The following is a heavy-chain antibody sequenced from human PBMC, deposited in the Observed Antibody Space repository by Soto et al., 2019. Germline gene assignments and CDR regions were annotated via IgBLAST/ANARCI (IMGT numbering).Heavy chain of an antibody. CDR3: ARDDYDFWSGYYPANWFDP. D-gene: IGHD3-3*01. CDR1: GYTFTSYG. CDR2: ISAYNGNT. J-gene: IGHJ5*02. Sequence: GASVKVSCKASGYTFTSYGISWVRQAPGQGLEWMGWISAYNGNTNYAQKLQGRVTMTTDTSTSTAYMELRSLSFDDTAVYFCARDDYDFWSGYYPANWFDPWGQGTLVTVSS. V-gene: IGHV1-18*01.